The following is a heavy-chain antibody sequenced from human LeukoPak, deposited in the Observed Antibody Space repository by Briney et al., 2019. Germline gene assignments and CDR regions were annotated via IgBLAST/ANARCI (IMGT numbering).Heavy chain of an antibody. J-gene: IGHJ6*03. CDR2: INPSGGST. Sequence: ASVKVSCKASGYTFTSYYMHWVRQAPGQGLEWMGIINPSGGSTSYAQKFQGRVTMTRDTSTSTVYMELSSLRSEDTAAYYCARGAVGGNCAYYYYTDAWGKGTTVTVSS. D-gene: IGHD4-23*01. CDR3: ARGAVGGNCAYYYYTDA. V-gene: IGHV1-46*03. CDR1: GYTFTSYY.